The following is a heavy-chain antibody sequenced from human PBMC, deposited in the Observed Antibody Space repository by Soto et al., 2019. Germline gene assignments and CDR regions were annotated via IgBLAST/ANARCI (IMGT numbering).Heavy chain of an antibody. CDR3: ARFGFLEWLSLSIAFDI. CDR1: GFTFSSYA. D-gene: IGHD3-3*01. Sequence: QVQLVESGGVVVQPGRSLRLSCAASGFTFSSYAMHWVRQAPGKGLEGVAVISYDGSNKYYADSVKGRFTISRDNSKNTLYLQMNSLRAEDTAVYYCARFGFLEWLSLSIAFDIWGQGTMVTVSS. V-gene: IGHV3-30-3*01. CDR2: ISYDGSNK. J-gene: IGHJ3*02.